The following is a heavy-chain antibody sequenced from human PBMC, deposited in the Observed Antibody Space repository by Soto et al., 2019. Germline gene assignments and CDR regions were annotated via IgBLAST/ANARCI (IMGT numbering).Heavy chain of an antibody. J-gene: IGHJ4*02. CDR1: GGSISSSSYY. CDR3: ARHVYSNYVFDY. V-gene: IGHV4-39*01. CDR2: IYYSGST. D-gene: IGHD4-4*01. Sequence: TSETLSLTCTVSGGSISSSSYYWGWIRQPPGKGLEWIGSIYYSGSTYYNPSLKSRVTISVDTSKNQFSLKLSSVTAADTAAYYCARHVYSNYVFDYWGQGTLVTVSS.